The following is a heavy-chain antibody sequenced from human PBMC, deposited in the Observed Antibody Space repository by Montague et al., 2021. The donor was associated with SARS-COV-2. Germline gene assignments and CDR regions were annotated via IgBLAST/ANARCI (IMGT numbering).Heavy chain of an antibody. Sequence: SETLSLTCTVSGGSIGGSSYYWGWIRQPPGKGLEWIGSIYYSGSTXYNPSLKSRVTISVDTSKNQFSLKLSSVTAADTAVYYCARHPGITMIVVIIPSAFDIWGQGTMVTVSS. CDR3: ARHPGITMIVVIIPSAFDI. CDR2: IYYSGST. V-gene: IGHV4-39*01. CDR1: GGSIGGSSYY. D-gene: IGHD3-22*01. J-gene: IGHJ3*02.